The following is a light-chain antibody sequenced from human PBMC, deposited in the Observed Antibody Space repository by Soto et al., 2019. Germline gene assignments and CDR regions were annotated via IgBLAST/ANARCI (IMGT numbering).Light chain of an antibody. J-gene: IGLJ3*02. Sequence: QSVLTQPPSVSAAPGQKVTISCSGSSSNIGNNAVNWYQQLPGKAPKLLIHDDNRESSGVSHRFSGSNSGTSASLAISDLQSEDEAHHYCAAWDDSLNGPVFGGGTKVTVL. CDR2: DDN. V-gene: IGLV1-36*01. CDR1: SSNIGNNA. CDR3: AAWDDSLNGPV.